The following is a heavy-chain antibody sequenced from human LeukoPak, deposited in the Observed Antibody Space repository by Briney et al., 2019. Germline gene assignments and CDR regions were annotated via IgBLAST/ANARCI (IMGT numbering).Heavy chain of an antibody. CDR3: ARGIRGVIITANYYNMDV. V-gene: IGHV4-34*01. D-gene: IGHD3-10*01. Sequence: PSETLSLTCAVYGRSFSGYYWSWVRQPPGKGLEWMGEVNHSGRTSYNPPLKSRVTISADTSKNQFSLRMTSLSAADTAVYYCARGIRGVIITANYYNMDVWGPGTTVTVSS. CDR1: GRSFSGYY. CDR2: VNHSGRT. J-gene: IGHJ6*03.